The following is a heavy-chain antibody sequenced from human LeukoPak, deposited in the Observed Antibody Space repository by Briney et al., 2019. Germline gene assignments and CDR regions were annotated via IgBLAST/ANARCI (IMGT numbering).Heavy chain of an antibody. CDR2: IYYSGST. V-gene: IGHV4-59*01. D-gene: IGHD6-13*01. CDR3: ARVPGIAAAGRRWFDP. Sequence: SETLSLTCTVSGGSISSYYWSWIRQPPGKGLEWIGYIYYSGSTNYNPSLKSRVTISVDTSKNQFSLKLSSVTAADTAVYYCARVPGIAAAGRRWFDPWGQGTLVTVSS. J-gene: IGHJ5*02. CDR1: GGSISSYY.